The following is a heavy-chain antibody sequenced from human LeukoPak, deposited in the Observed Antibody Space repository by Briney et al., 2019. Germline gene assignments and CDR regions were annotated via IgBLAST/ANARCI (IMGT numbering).Heavy chain of an antibody. Sequence: SETLSLTCTVSGGSISSYYWSWIRQPPGKGLEWIAYIYYSGSTNYNPSLKSRVTISVDTSKNQFSLKLSSVTAADTAVYYCARGYYSSGWFDYWGQGTLVTVSS. D-gene: IGHD6-19*01. J-gene: IGHJ4*02. CDR2: IYYSGST. CDR3: ARGYYSSGWFDY. V-gene: IGHV4-59*12. CDR1: GGSISSYY.